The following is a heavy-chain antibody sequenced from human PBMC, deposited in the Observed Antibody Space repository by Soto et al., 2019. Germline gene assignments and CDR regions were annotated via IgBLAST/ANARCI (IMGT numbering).Heavy chain of an antibody. J-gene: IGHJ4*02. CDR3: AKDRHPDGIWTFDY. CDR1: GFSFSGYT. Sequence: EVQLLESGGHLIQPGESLRLSCAASGFSFSGYTMNWVRQAQGKGLEWISGINGGGGTTYYADSVKGRFTISRDDSKNILYLQMNSPRAEDTAIYYCAKDRHPDGIWTFDYWRRGTLVTVSS. D-gene: IGHD3-9*01. V-gene: IGHV3-23*01. CDR2: INGGGGTT.